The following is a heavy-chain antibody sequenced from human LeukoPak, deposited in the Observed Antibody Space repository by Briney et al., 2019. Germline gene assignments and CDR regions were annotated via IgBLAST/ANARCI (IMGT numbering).Heavy chain of an antibody. CDR2: INHSGST. Sequence: SETLSLTCAVYGGSFSGYYWCWIRQPPGKGLEWIGEINHSGSTNYNPSLKSRVTISVDTSKNQFSLKLSSVTAADTAVYYCAREGHGDYLNNYFDYWGQGTLVTVSS. V-gene: IGHV4-34*01. J-gene: IGHJ4*02. CDR3: AREGHGDYLNNYFDY. CDR1: GGSFSGYY. D-gene: IGHD4-17*01.